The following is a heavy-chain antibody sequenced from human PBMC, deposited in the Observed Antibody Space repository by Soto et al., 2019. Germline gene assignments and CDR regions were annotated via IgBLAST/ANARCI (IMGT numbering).Heavy chain of an antibody. CDR1: GLTFDDYG. J-gene: IGHJ4*02. CDR2: VNWNGGST. D-gene: IGHD1-26*01. Sequence: PGGSLRLSCAASGLTFDDYGMSWARQAPGKGLEWVSGVNWNGGSTGYADSVKGRFTISRDNAKNSLYLQMNSLRAEDTAFYYCVRGASLNFDYWGQGTLVTVSS. V-gene: IGHV3-20*04. CDR3: VRGASLNFDY.